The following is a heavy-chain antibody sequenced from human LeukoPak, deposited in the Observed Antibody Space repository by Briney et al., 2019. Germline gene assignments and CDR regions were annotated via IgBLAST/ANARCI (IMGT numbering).Heavy chain of an antibody. V-gene: IGHV3-23*01. D-gene: IGHD1-26*01. CDR3: AKDLGWELPAEAY. Sequence: GGSLRLSCVASGFIFKNYVMNWVRQAPGKGLEWLATIYGSGVSISYADSVKGRFTISRDNSNNTLYLQMNSLRAEDTAMYYCAKDLGWELPAEAYWGQGILVTVSS. J-gene: IGHJ4*02. CDR2: IYGSGVSI. CDR1: GFIFKNYV.